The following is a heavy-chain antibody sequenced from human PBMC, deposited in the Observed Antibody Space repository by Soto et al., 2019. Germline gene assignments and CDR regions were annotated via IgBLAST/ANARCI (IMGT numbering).Heavy chain of an antibody. CDR3: ARRAGSGWDYYYYGMDV. Sequence: QVQLQQWGAGPLKPSETLSLTCGVYGGSFSGYYWSWIRQPPGKGVEWIGEINHSGSIKYNPSLKRRYTIAVNTSQNPFPPKRRSMTAPGTAVYSCARRAGSGWDYYYYGMDVWGQGTTVTVSS. CDR2: INHSGSI. J-gene: IGHJ6*02. D-gene: IGHD6-19*01. V-gene: IGHV4-34*01. CDR1: GGSFSGYY.